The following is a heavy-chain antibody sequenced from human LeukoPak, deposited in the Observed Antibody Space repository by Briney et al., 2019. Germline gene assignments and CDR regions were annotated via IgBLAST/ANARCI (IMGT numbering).Heavy chain of an antibody. CDR3: TRMTTGHDY. CDR1: GFTFNIYT. J-gene: IGHJ4*02. D-gene: IGHD4-17*01. V-gene: IGHV4-34*01. Sequence: GSLRLSCAASGFTFNIYTMSWVRQTPGKGLEWIGEINHSGYTNDSPSLKSRVTISIDTSRKQFSLNLRSVTVADTGIYYCTRMTTGHDYWGQGTLVTVSS. CDR2: INHSGYT.